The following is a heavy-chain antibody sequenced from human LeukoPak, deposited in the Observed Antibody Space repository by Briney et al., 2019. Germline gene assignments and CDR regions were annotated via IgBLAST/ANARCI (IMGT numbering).Heavy chain of an antibody. Sequence: PGGSLRLSCAASGFTFGSYAMSWVRQAPGKGLEWVSAISGSGGSTYYADSVKGRFTISRDNSKNTLYLQMNSLRAEDTAVYYCAKDGLYDSSGLRSYFDYWGQGTLVTVSS. CDR2: ISGSGGST. J-gene: IGHJ4*02. CDR1: GFTFGSYA. V-gene: IGHV3-23*01. D-gene: IGHD3-22*01. CDR3: AKDGLYDSSGLRSYFDY.